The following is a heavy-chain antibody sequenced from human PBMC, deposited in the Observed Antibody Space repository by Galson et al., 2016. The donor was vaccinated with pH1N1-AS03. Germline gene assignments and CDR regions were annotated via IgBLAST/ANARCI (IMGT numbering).Heavy chain of an antibody. CDR1: RFTFSDYG. D-gene: IGHD3-16*01. Sequence: SLRLSCATSRFTFSDYGMNWVRQAPGKGLEWVAGISSDGSVKNYRDSVKGRFTISRDNSKNPLFLQMRSLRPEDTAVYYCAKVYSKYSYGLEHLDYWGQGTLVTVSS. CDR3: AKVYSKYSYGLEHLDY. CDR2: ISSDGSVK. J-gene: IGHJ4*02. V-gene: IGHV3-30*18.